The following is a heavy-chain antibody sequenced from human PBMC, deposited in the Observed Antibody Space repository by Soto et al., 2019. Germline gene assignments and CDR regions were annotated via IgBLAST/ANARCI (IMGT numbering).Heavy chain of an antibody. CDR1: GFTFSSYG. Sequence: HPGGSLRLSCAASGFTFSSYGMHWVRQAPGKGLEWVAVIWYDGSNKYYADSVKGRFTISRDNSKNTLYLQMNSLRAEDTAVYYCAKYHPVRLRHYSYYYYGMDVWGQGTTVTVSS. D-gene: IGHD5-12*01. CDR2: IWYDGSNK. CDR3: AKYHPVRLRHYSYYYYGMDV. J-gene: IGHJ6*02. V-gene: IGHV3-33*06.